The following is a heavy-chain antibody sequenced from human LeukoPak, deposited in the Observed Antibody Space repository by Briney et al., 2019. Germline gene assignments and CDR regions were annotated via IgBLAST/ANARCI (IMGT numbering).Heavy chain of an antibody. Sequence: PSQTLSLTCTVSGGSISSGSYYWSWIRQPAGKGLEWIGRIYTSGSTNYNPSLKSRVTISVDTSKNQFSLKLSSVTAADTAVYYCARSDILIGTCFDYWGQGTLVTVSS. CDR3: ARSDILIGTCFDY. CDR2: IYTSGST. V-gene: IGHV4-61*02. J-gene: IGHJ4*02. D-gene: IGHD3-9*01. CDR1: GGSISSGSYY.